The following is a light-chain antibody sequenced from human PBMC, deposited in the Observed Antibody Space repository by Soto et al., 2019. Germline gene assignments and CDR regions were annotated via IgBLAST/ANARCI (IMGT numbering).Light chain of an antibody. Sequence: QSALTQPASVSGSPGQSITISCTGTSSDVGGYNYVSWYQQHPGKAPKLMIYEVSNRPSGVSNRFSGSKSGNTASLTISGHQAEDEADYYCSSYTSSSTLVVFGGGTKVTV. CDR3: SSYTSSSTLVV. V-gene: IGLV2-14*01. CDR2: EVS. J-gene: IGLJ2*01. CDR1: SSDVGGYNY.